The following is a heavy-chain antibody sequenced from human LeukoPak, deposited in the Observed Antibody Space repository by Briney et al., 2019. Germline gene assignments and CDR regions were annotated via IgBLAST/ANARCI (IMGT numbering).Heavy chain of an antibody. CDR3: TASDYYYDSSGYYYADY. J-gene: IGHJ4*02. CDR2: IKSKTDGGTT. Sequence: GGSLRLSCAASGFTFSNAWMSWVRQAPGKGLEWVGRIKSKTDGGTTDYAAPVKGRFTISRDDSKNTLYLQMNSLKTEDTAVYYCTASDYYYDSSGYYYADYWGQGTLVTVSS. D-gene: IGHD3-22*01. V-gene: IGHV3-15*01. CDR1: GFTFSNAW.